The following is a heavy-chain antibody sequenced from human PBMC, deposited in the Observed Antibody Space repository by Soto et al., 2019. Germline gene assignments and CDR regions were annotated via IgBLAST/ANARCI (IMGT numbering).Heavy chain of an antibody. J-gene: IGHJ6*03. D-gene: IGHD2-15*01. CDR2: IKSKTDGGTT. V-gene: IGHV3-15*01. CDR1: GFTFSNAW. Sequence: GGSLRLSCAASGFTFSNAWMSWVRQAPGKGLEWVGRIKSKTDGGTTDYAAPVKGRFTISRDDSKNTLYLQMNSLKTEDTAVYYCTTGVVVAATIDHMDVWGKGTTVTVSS. CDR3: TTGVVVAATIDHMDV.